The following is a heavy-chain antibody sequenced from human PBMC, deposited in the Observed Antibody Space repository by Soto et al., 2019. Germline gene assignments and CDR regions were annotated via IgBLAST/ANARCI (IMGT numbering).Heavy chain of an antibody. CDR1: GYAFSSNY. V-gene: IGHV1-46*01. J-gene: IGHJ4*02. Sequence: QVQLVQSGAEVKKPGASVKVSCKASGYAFSSNYIHWVRQAPGQGLEWMGVINPSNGRTTYAQNFQXRVXMTRDTSTSTVYIELRSLSSDDTAVYYCARRGFDYWGQGTPVTVSS. CDR3: ARRGFDY. CDR2: INPSNGRT.